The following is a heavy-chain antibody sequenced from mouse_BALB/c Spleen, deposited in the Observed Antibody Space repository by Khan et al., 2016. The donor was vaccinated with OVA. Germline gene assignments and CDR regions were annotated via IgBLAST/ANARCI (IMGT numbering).Heavy chain of an antibody. CDR1: GFSFSSYS. J-gene: IGHJ2*01. CDR2: ISSGGTYT. D-gene: IGHD2-12*01. Sequence: EVELVESGGGLVRPGGSLKLSCAASGFSFSSYSMSWVRQTPEKRLEWVATISSGGTYTYYPDSVKGRFTISRDNAKNTLYLQMSSLKSEDTAMYSCPSHGRYSDHSPYFDYWGQGTTLTVSS. CDR3: PSHGRYSDHSPYFDY. V-gene: IGHV5-6-4*01.